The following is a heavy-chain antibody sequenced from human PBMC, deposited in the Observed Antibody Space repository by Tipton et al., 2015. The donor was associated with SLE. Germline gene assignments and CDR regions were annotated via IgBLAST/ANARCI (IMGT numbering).Heavy chain of an antibody. CDR3: ALAAGRGNWFDP. D-gene: IGHD6-13*01. J-gene: IGHJ5*02. CDR1: GGSISSGGYS. CDR2: IYHSGST. V-gene: IGHV4-30-2*01. Sequence: TLSLTCAASGGSISSGGYSWSWIRQPPGKGLEWIGYIYHSGSTYYNPSLKSRVTISVDRSKNQFSLKLSSVTAADTAVYYCALAAGRGNWFDPWGQGTLVTVSS.